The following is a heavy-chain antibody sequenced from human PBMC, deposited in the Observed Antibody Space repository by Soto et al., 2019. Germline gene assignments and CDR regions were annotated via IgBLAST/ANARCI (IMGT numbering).Heavy chain of an antibody. CDR3: AKGHDYGGNSDAFDI. Sequence: QFQLVQSGAEVKKPGSSVKVSCKASGGTFSTSSINWVRQAPGQRPEWLGNILPIFGTADYAKKFQHRVTITANKSTNTAYMELRSLFSEDTAVYYCAKGHDYGGNSDAFDIWGQGTVVTVSS. V-gene: IGHV1-69*14. J-gene: IGHJ3*02. CDR2: ILPIFGTA. D-gene: IGHD4-17*01. CDR1: GGTFSTSS.